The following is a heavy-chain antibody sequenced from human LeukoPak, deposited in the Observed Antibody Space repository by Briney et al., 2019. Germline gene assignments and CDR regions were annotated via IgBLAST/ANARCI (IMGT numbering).Heavy chain of an antibody. J-gene: IGHJ6*02. Sequence: TSETLSLTCTVSGGSISSYYWSWIQQPPGKGLEWIGYIYYSGSTNYNPSLKSRVTISVDTSKNQFSLKLSSVTAADTAVYYCASQTSSYYYYGMDVWGQGTTVTVSS. CDR3: ASQTSSYYYYGMDV. CDR2: IYYSGST. CDR1: GGSISSYY. V-gene: IGHV4-59*08.